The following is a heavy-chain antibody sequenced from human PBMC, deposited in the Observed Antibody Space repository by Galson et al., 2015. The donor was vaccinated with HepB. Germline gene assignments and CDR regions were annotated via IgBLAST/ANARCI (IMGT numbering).Heavy chain of an antibody. CDR2: IISKTDGGTT. CDR1: GFIFSKAW. Sequence: SLRLSCAASGFIFSKAWMSWVRQAPGKGLEWVGRIISKTDGGTTEYAAPVKGRFIISRDDLKHTLYLHMNSLKTEDTAVYYCITEMTTVTTGELGLGYWGQGTLVTVSS. J-gene: IGHJ4*02. V-gene: IGHV3-15*01. CDR3: ITEMTTVTTGELGLGY. D-gene: IGHD4-17*01.